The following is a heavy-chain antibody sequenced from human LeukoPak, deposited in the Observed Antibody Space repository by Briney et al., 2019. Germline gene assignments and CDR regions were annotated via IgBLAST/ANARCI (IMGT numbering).Heavy chain of an antibody. D-gene: IGHD1-1*01. CDR1: GFTFSSYS. CDR2: ISSSSNTI. CDR3: ARRVRWETGETSGYYFDY. J-gene: IGHJ4*02. V-gene: IGHV3-48*02. Sequence: GGSLRLSCAASGFTFSSYSMNWVRQAPGKGLEWVSYISSSSNTIYYADSVKGRFAISRDNAKNSQYLQMNSLRDEDTAVYYCARRVRWETGETSGYYFDYWGQGTLVTVSS.